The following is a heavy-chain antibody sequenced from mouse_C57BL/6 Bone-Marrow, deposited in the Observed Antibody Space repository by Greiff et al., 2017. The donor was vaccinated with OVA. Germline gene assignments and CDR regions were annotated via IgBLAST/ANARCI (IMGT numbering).Heavy chain of an antibody. V-gene: IGHV14-2*01. D-gene: IGHD1-1*01. J-gene: IGHJ3*01. Sequence: EVQLQQSGAELVKPGASVKLSCTASGFNINDYYMHWVKQRTEQGLEWIGRIDPEDGETKYAPKFQGTATITADKSSNPAFLQLSSLTSEDTSVYYCARWGVCGTWVAYWGQGTLGTVSA. CDR3: ARWGVCGTWVAY. CDR1: GFNINDYY. CDR2: IDPEDGET.